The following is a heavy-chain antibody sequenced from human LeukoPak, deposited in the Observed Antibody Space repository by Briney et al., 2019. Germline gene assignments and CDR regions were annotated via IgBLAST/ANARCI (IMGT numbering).Heavy chain of an antibody. Sequence: GGSLRLSCAASGFTFSSYWMHWVRQAPGKGLEWVSTLSGSGVTTYYADSVKGRFTIYRDNSKNTLYLQMNSLRAEDTAVYYCAKSKNLGISGAFDYWGQGTLVTVSS. J-gene: IGHJ4*02. D-gene: IGHD7-27*01. CDR3: AKSKNLGISGAFDY. CDR2: LSGSGVTT. V-gene: IGHV3-23*01. CDR1: GFTFSSYW.